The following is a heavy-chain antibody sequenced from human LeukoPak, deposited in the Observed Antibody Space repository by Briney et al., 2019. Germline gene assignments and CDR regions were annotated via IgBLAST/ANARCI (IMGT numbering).Heavy chain of an antibody. D-gene: IGHD6-13*01. CDR2: IYWDDDE. J-gene: IGHJ5*02. CDR1: GFSLSTSGVS. V-gene: IGHV2-5*02. CDR3: AHTRRNWYSSSWYGGGPYNWFDP. Sequence: SGPTLVKPTQTLTLTCTFSGFSLSTSGVSVGWIRQPPGKALEWLALIYWDDDERYSPSLKSRLTITKDTSKNQVVLTMTNMDPVDTATYYCAHTRRNWYSSSWYGGGPYNWFDPWGQGTLVTVSS.